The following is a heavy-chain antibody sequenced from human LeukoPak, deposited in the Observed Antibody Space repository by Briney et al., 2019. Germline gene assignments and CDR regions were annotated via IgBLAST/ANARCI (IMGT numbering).Heavy chain of an antibody. CDR2: INPNSGGT. D-gene: IGHD6-13*01. CDR3: ARAGYSSSWHPLDC. CDR1: GYTFTGFY. Sequence: ASVKVSCKSSGYTFTGFYMHWVRQAPGQGLEWMGWINPNSGGTNYAQKFQGRVTMTRDTSISAAYMELSSLRSDDTAVYYCARAGYSSSWHPLDCWGQGTLVTVSS. V-gene: IGHV1-2*02. J-gene: IGHJ4*02.